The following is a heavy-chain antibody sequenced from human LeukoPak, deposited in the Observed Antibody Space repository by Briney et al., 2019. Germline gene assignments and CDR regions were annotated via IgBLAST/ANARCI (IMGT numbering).Heavy chain of an antibody. V-gene: IGHV3-23*01. Sequence: GGSLRLSCAASGFTFNTYAMSWVRQAPGKGLEWVSTISGNGGSTYYADSVKGRFTISRDNAKNTVYLQMNSLRAEDTAVYYCARGKYGGYFIDYWGQGTLVTVSS. CDR2: ISGNGGST. J-gene: IGHJ4*02. CDR1: GFTFNTYA. D-gene: IGHD5-12*01. CDR3: ARGKYGGYFIDY.